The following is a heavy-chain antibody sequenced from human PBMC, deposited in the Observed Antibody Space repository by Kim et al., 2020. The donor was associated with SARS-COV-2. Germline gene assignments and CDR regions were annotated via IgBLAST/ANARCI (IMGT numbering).Heavy chain of an antibody. Sequence: KFQGRVTITRDTSASTAYMELSSLRSEDTAVYYCARDRDSSGWYLWYFDLWGRGTLVTVSS. V-gene: IGHV1-3*01. CDR3: ARDRDSSGWYLWYFDL. D-gene: IGHD6-19*01. J-gene: IGHJ2*01.